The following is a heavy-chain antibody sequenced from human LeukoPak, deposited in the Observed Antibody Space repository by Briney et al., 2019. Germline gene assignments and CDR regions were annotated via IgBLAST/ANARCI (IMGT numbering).Heavy chain of an antibody. J-gene: IGHJ4*02. V-gene: IGHV3-23*01. CDR2: ITKSGDGT. CDR1: GFTFSSYA. CDR3: ARDRDFPRDQLDY. Sequence: GGSLRLSCAASGFTFSSYAMSWVRQAPGKGLEWVSLITKSGDGTYYADSVKGRFTISRDNSKNTVYLQMNSLRAEDTALYYCARDRDFPRDQLDYWGQGTLVTVSS. D-gene: IGHD2-21*02.